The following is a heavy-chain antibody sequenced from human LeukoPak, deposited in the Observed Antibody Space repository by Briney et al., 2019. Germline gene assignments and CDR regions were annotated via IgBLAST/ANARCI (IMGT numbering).Heavy chain of an antibody. V-gene: IGHV3-48*01. D-gene: IGHD7-27*01. CDR3: ARDLAWGAFDY. CDR2: ISSSSSTI. J-gene: IGHJ4*02. CDR1: GFTFSSYS. Sequence: GSLRLSCAASGFTFSSYSMNWVRQAPGKGLEWVSYISSSSSTIYYADSVKGRFTISRDDSKNTLSLQMNSLRVEDTAVYYCARDLAWGAFDYWGQGTLVTVSS.